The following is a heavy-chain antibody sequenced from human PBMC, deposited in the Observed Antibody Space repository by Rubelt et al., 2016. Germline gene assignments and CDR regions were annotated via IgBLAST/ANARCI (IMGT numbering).Heavy chain of an antibody. CDR1: GYTFTSYG. Sequence: QVQLVQSGAEVKKPGASVKVSCKASGYTFTSYGISWVRQAPGQGLEWMGWISAYNGNTNNAQKRQGRGTMTTATSTSTADMELRSLRSDDTAVYYCARVEYYYDSSGYSDDWGQGTLVTVSS. V-gene: IGHV1-18*01. CDR3: ARVEYYYDSSGYSDD. CDR2: ISAYNGNT. D-gene: IGHD3-22*01. J-gene: IGHJ4*02.